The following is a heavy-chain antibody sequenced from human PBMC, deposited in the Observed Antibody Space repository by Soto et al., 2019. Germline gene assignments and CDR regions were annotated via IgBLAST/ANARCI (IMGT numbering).Heavy chain of an antibody. CDR3: ASQQQVGDFDY. D-gene: IGHD6-13*01. V-gene: IGHV4-39*01. CDR2: ISYSGST. J-gene: IGHJ4*02. Sequence: PSETLSLTCTVSGGSISSRSYYWGWIRQPPGKGLEWIGSISYSGSTYYNPSLKSRVTISVDTSKNQFSLKLSSVTAADTAVYYCASQQQVGDFDYWGQGTLVTVSS. CDR1: GGSISSRSYY.